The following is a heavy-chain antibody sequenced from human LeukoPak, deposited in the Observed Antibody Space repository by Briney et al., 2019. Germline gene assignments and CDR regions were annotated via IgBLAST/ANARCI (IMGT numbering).Heavy chain of an antibody. CDR2: ISSSSSYI. V-gene: IGHV3-21*01. CDR3: GRLGNTSWYEPIDY. Sequence: GGSLRGSCAASGFTFSTYAMSWVRQAPGKGLEWFSTISSSSSYIYYADSVKGRFTISRDKAKNSLFLQMNSLRAEDTAVYYCGRLGNTSWYEPIDYWGQGTLVTVSS. J-gene: IGHJ4*02. CDR1: GFTFSTYA. D-gene: IGHD6-13*01.